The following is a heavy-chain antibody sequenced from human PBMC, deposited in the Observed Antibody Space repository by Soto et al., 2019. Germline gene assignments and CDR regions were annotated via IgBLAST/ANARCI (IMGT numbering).Heavy chain of an antibody. Sequence: QITLKESGPTLVKPTQTLTLTCTFSGFSLSTSGVGVGWIRQPPGKALEWLALIYWDDDKRYSPSLKSRLTITTDTSKKQVVLTMTNMDPVDTATYYCAHSLIGYYYDSSGSNWFDPWGQGTLVTVSS. D-gene: IGHD3-22*01. CDR3: AHSLIGYYYDSSGSNWFDP. CDR2: IYWDDDK. J-gene: IGHJ5*02. V-gene: IGHV2-5*02. CDR1: GFSLSTSGVG.